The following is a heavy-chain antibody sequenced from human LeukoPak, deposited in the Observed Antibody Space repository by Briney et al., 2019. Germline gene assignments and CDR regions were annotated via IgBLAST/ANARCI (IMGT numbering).Heavy chain of an antibody. CDR1: GFTFTNYN. V-gene: IGHV3-21*01. J-gene: IGHJ4*02. Sequence: PGGSLRLSCAASGFTFTNYNMNWVRQAPGKGLEWVSSITSRSTYIYYADSIKGRLTISRDNAKNSLYLQMNSLRADDTAVYYCARSTYYYDSSGYSSGHFDYWGQGTLVTVSS. CDR2: ITSRSTYI. D-gene: IGHD3-22*01. CDR3: ARSTYYYDSSGYSSGHFDY.